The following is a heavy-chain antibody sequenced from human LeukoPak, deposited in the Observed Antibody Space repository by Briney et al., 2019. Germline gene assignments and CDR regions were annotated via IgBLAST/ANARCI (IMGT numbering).Heavy chain of an antibody. J-gene: IGHJ4*02. Sequence: SETLSLTCTVSGYSISSGYCWGWIRQPPGKGLEWIGIIYHSGTTYFNPSLKSRVTVSLDKSKNHSSLKLSSVTASDTAVYYCARFGSPYGSGSYNFDYWGQGTLVTVSS. V-gene: IGHV4-38-2*02. CDR1: GYSISSGYC. CDR3: ARFGSPYGSGSYNFDY. D-gene: IGHD3-10*01. CDR2: IYHSGTT.